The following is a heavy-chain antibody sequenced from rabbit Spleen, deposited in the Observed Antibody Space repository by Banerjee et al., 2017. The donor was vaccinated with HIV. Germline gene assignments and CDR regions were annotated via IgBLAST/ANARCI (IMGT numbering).Heavy chain of an antibody. CDR2: IDTNDGDT. V-gene: IGHV1S45*01. Sequence: QEQLVESGGGLVQPEGSLTLTCKASGFDFSSYGVSWVRQAPGKGLEWIACIDTNDGDTDYANWPKGRFTISKTSSTTVTLQMTRLTAADTATYFCARDTSSSFSSYGMDLWGPGTLVTVS. D-gene: IGHD1-1*01. CDR3: ARDTSSSFSSYGMDL. CDR1: GFDFSSYG. J-gene: IGHJ6*01.